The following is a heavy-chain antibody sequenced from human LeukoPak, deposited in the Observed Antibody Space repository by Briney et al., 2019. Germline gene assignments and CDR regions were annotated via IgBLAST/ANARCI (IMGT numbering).Heavy chain of an antibody. Sequence: GGSLRLSCAASGFTFSSYSMNWVRQAPGKGLEWVSSISSSSSYIYYADSVKGRFTISRDNAKNSLYLQMNSLRAEDTAVYYCARGHIAAAGTSFNYWGQGTLVTVSS. CDR3: ARGHIAAAGTSFNY. CDR2: ISSSSSYI. V-gene: IGHV3-21*01. D-gene: IGHD6-13*01. J-gene: IGHJ4*02. CDR1: GFTFSSYS.